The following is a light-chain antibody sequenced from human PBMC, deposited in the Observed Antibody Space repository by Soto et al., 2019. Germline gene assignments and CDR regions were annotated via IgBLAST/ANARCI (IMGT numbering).Light chain of an antibody. CDR2: AAS. J-gene: IGKJ4*01. CDR1: QDIRED. Sequence: AIQMTQSPSSLSASVGDRVTITCRVTQDIREDLGWYQQKPGKAPKLLIYAASSLQSEVPSRFSGSGSGTAVTLTIISLQPEDFATYFCLQDHGFPLTFGGGTKVEIK. CDR3: LQDHGFPLT. V-gene: IGKV1-6*01.